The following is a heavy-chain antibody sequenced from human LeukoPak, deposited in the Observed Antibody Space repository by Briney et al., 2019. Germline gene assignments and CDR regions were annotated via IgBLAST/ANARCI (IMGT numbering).Heavy chain of an antibody. D-gene: IGHD3-22*01. CDR1: GGSISSSSYY. CDR2: IYYSGST. J-gene: IGHJ2*01. V-gene: IGHV4-39*07. CDR3: ARVRGVSYYDSSGYYPYWYFDL. Sequence: SETLSLTCTVSGGSISSSSYYWGWIRQPPGKGLEWIGSIYYSGSTNYNPSLKSRVTISVDTSKNQFSLKLSSVTAADTAVYYCARVRGVSYYDSSGYYPYWYFDLWGRGTLVTVSS.